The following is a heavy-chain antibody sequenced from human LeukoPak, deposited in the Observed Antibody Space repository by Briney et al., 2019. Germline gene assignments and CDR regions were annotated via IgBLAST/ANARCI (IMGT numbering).Heavy chain of an antibody. CDR3: AKGRAVEVVAAFNY. D-gene: IGHD2-15*01. CDR2: ISGSGGST. Sequence: SGGSLRLSCATSGFTFSSYALNWVRQAPGKGLEWVSVISGSGGSTYYADSVKGRFTISRDNSKNTLYLQMNSLRAEDTAVYYCAKGRAVEVVAAFNYWGQGTVVTVSS. CDR1: GFTFSSYA. J-gene: IGHJ4*02. V-gene: IGHV3-23*01.